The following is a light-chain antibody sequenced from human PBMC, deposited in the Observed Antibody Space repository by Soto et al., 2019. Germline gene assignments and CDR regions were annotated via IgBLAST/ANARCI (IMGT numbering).Light chain of an antibody. J-gene: IGLJ2*01. CDR2: DVN. CDR1: SSDIGAYNF. CDR3: TSWTTSTTMI. V-gene: IGLV2-14*03. Sequence: QSVLTQPASVSGSPGQSITISCTGTSSDIGAYNFVSWYQQHPGKAPKLMLYDVNIRPSGVSNRFSGSKSGNTASLTISGLQAEDEADYYCTSWTTSTTMIXGGGTKLTVL.